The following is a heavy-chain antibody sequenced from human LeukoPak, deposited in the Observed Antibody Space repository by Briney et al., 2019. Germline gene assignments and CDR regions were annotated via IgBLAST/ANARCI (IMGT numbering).Heavy chain of an antibody. V-gene: IGHV4-34*01. J-gene: IGHJ6*03. CDR3: ARERGPPDWNYVLYYYYYMDV. D-gene: IGHD1-7*01. Sequence: SETLSLTCAVYGGSFSGYYWSWIRQPPGKGLEWIGEINHSGSTNYNPSLKSRVTISVDTSKNQFSLKLSSVTAADTAVYYCARERGPPDWNYVLYYYYYMDVWGKGPRSPSP. CDR2: INHSGST. CDR1: GGSFSGYY.